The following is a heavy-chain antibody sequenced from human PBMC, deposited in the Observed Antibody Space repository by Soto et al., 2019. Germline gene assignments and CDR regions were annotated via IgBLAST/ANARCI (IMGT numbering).Heavy chain of an antibody. V-gene: IGHV1-69*13. CDR3: ARWRGYGFFSGDNGMDV. CDR1: GGTFSSDS. Sequence: GASVKASCKASGGTFSSDSISWVRQAPGQGLEWMGGIIPIFGTANYAQKFQGRVTITADESTSTAYMELSSLRSEDTAVYYCARWRGYGFFSGDNGMDVWGQGTTVTVSS. D-gene: IGHD5-18*01. CDR2: IIPIFGTA. J-gene: IGHJ6*02.